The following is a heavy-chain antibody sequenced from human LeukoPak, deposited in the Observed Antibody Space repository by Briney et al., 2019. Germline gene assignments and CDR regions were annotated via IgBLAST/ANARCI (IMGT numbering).Heavy chain of an antibody. Sequence: PSQTLSLTCTVSGGSISSGGYSWSWIRQHPGKGLEWIGYIYYSGSTYYNPSLKSRVTISVDTSKNQFSLKLSSVTAADTAVYYCAREGGTSKPNSDYWGQGTLVTVSS. V-gene: IGHV4-31*03. J-gene: IGHJ4*02. CDR3: AREGGTSKPNSDY. CDR1: GGSISSGGYS. D-gene: IGHD1-14*01. CDR2: IYYSGST.